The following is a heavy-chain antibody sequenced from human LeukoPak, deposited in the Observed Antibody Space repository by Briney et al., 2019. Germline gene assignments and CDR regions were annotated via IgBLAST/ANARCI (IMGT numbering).Heavy chain of an antibody. V-gene: IGHV4-59*01. Sequence: SETLSLTCTVSGGSISSYYWSWIRQPPGKGLEWIGYIYYSGSTNYNPSLKSRVTISVDTSKNQFSLKLSSVTAADTAVYYCATSSDDYSHSFDYWGQGTLVTVSS. J-gene: IGHJ4*02. CDR1: GGSISSYY. CDR3: ATSSDDYSHSFDY. D-gene: IGHD4-11*01. CDR2: IYYSGST.